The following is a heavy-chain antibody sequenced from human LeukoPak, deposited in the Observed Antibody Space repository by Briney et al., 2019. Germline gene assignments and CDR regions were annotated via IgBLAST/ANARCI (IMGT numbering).Heavy chain of an antibody. CDR2: IIPIFGTA. Sequence: SVKVSCKASGGTFSSYAISWVRXAPGQXLEWMGGIIPIFGTANYAQKFQGRVTITADESTSTAYMELSSLRSEDTAVYYCAITGAYSSGWYRRYFDYWGQGTLVTVSS. J-gene: IGHJ4*02. CDR3: AITGAYSSGWYRRYFDY. D-gene: IGHD6-19*01. V-gene: IGHV1-69*13. CDR1: GGTFSSYA.